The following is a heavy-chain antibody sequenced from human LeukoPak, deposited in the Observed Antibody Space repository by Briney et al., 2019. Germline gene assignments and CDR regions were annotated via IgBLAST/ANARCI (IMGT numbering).Heavy chain of an antibody. V-gene: IGHV1-24*01. CDR3: ATGGLTSVYYFDY. D-gene: IGHD2/OR15-2a*01. Sequence: ASVKVSCKVSGYTLTELSMHWVRQAPGKGLEWMGGFDPEDGETIYAQRFQGRVTMTEDTSTDTAYMELSSLRSEDTAVYYCATGGLTSVYYFDYWGQGTLVTVSS. CDR2: FDPEDGET. CDR1: GYTLTELS. J-gene: IGHJ4*02.